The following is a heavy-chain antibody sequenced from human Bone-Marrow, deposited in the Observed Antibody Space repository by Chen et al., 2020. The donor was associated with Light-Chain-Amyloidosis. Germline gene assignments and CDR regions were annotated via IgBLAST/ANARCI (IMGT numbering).Heavy chain of an antibody. J-gene: IGHJ3*02. Sequence: QVQLVQSGAEVKKPGASVKVSCKASGYTFTGYYMHWVRQAPGQGLEWMGWINPNSGGTNYAQKFQGRVTMTRDTSISTAYMGLSRLRSDDTTVYYCARDFDCGGDCYRPAFDIWGQGTMVTVSS. V-gene: IGHV1-2*02. CDR1: GYTFTGYY. CDR2: INPNSGGT. D-gene: IGHD2-21*02. CDR3: ARDFDCGGDCYRPAFDI.